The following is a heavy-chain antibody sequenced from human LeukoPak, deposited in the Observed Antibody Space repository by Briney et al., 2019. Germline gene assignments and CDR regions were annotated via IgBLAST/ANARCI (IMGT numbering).Heavy chain of an antibody. CDR3: AGSSGSYRLDY. J-gene: IGHJ4*02. V-gene: IGHV4-4*07. D-gene: IGHD1-26*01. CDR2: IYTAGSA. Sequence: SETLSLTCTVSDGSISSYYWNWIRQPAGKGLEWIGRIYTAGSANYNPSLKSRVTMSVDTSKNQFSLKLSSVTAADTAVYYCAGSSGSYRLDYWGQGSLVTVSS. CDR1: DGSISSYY.